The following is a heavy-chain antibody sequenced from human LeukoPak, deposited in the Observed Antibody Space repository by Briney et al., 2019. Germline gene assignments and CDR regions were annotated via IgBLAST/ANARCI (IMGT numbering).Heavy chain of an antibody. D-gene: IGHD4-17*01. CDR3: AKSINRGYDYGDYVSDY. J-gene: IGHJ4*02. CDR2: ISGSGGST. Sequence: GGSLRLSCAASGFTFSSYAMSWVRQAPGKGLEWVSAISGSGGSTYYADSVKGRFTISRDNSKNTLYLQMNRLRAEDTAVYYCAKSINRGYDYGDYVSDYWGQGTLVTVSS. V-gene: IGHV3-23*01. CDR1: GFTFSSYA.